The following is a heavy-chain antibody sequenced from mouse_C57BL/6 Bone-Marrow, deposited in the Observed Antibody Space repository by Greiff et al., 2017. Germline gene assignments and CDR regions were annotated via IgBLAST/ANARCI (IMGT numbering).Heavy chain of an antibody. V-gene: IGHV1-50*01. CDR1: GYTFTSYW. D-gene: IGHD3-3*01. CDR2: IDPSDSYT. Sequence: QVQLQQPGAELVKPGASVKLSCKASGYTFTSYWMQWVKQRPGQGLEWIGEIDPSDSYTNYNQKFKGKATLTVDTSSRTAYMPLSSLTSEDSAVYYCASFGLGSDYWGQGTTLTVSS. J-gene: IGHJ2*01. CDR3: ASFGLGSDY.